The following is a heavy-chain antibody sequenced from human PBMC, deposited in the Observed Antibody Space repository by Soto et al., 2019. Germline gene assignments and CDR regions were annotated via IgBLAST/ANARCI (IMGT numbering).Heavy chain of an antibody. J-gene: IGHJ4*02. CDR1: GFTFSSYV. CDR3: ARATRYHSSGYNRY. CDR2: IWYDGSNK. V-gene: IGHV3-33*01. Sequence: GSLRLSFAASGFTFSSYVMHWVRQAPVKGLEWVAVIWYDGSNKYYADSVKGRFTISRDNSKNTLYLQMNSLRAEDTAVYYCARATRYHSSGYNRYWGQGTLVPVSP. D-gene: IGHD3-22*01.